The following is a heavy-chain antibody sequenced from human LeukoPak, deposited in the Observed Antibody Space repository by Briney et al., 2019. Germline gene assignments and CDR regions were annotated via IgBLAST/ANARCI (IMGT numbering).Heavy chain of an antibody. D-gene: IGHD5-12*01. CDR1: GGSISSYY. V-gene: IGHV4-59*01. CDR2: IYYSGST. Sequence: SETLSLTCTVSGGSISSYYWSWIRQPPGKGLEWIGYIYYSGSTNYNPSLKSRVTISVDTSKNQFSLKLRSVTAADTAVYYCARSPGEWLPWNWGQGTLVTVSS. J-gene: IGHJ4*02. CDR3: ARSPGEWLPWN.